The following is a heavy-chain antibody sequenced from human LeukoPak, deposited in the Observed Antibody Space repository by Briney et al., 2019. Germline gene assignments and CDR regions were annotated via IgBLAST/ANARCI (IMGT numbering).Heavy chain of an antibody. J-gene: IGHJ3*02. V-gene: IGHV3-74*01. D-gene: IGHD3-10*01. Sequence: GGSLRLSCAASGFTVSNFWMHWVRQAPAQGLVWVSRINSDGTSTNYADSVKGRLTISRDNTKNTLYLQMNSLTVEDTAVYYCARETWSRGGDAFDIWGRGTMVTVSS. CDR1: GFTVSNFW. CDR3: ARETWSRGGDAFDI. CDR2: INSDGTST.